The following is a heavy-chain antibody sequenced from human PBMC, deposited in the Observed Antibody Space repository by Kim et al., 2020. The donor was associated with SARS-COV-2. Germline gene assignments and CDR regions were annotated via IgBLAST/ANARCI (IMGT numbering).Heavy chain of an antibody. CDR2: ISYDGSNK. CDR3: AKEGYYGSGSYVIAFDI. V-gene: IGHV3-30*18. CDR1: GFTFSSYG. D-gene: IGHD3-10*01. J-gene: IGHJ3*02. Sequence: GGSLRLSCAASGFTFSSYGMHWVRQAPGKGLEWVAVISYDGSNKYYADSVKGRFTISRDNSKSTLYVQMNSLRAEDTAVYYCAKEGYYGSGSYVIAFDIWGQGTRGIVSS.